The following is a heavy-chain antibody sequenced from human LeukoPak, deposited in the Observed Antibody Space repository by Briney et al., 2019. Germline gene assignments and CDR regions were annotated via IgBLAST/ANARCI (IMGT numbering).Heavy chain of an antibody. CDR3: AKDRVTDGGKRASYYFDY. V-gene: IGHV3-30*04. J-gene: IGHJ4*02. CDR2: ISYDGRNK. Sequence: PGGSLRLSCAASGFTFSSYAMHWVRQAPGKGLEWVAVISYDGRNKYYADSVKGRFTISRDNSKNTLYLQMNSLRAEDTAVYYCAKDRVTDGGKRASYYFDYWGQGALVTVSS. D-gene: IGHD1-26*01. CDR1: GFTFSSYA.